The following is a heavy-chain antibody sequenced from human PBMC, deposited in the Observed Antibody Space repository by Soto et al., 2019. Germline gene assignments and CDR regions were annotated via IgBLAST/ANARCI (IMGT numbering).Heavy chain of an antibody. J-gene: IGHJ6*03. CDR3: ARGGFGVVIILGYYYYYMDV. CDR2: MNPNSGNT. V-gene: IGHV1-8*01. Sequence: ASVKVSCKASGYTFTSYDINWVRQATGQGLEWMGWMNPNSGNTGYAQKFQGRVTMTRNTSISTAYMELSSLRSEDTAVYYCARGGFGVVIILGYYYYYMDVWGKGTTVTVSS. D-gene: IGHD3-3*01. CDR1: GYTFTSYD.